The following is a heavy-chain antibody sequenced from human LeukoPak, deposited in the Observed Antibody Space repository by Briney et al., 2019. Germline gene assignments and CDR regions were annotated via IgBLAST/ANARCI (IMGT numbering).Heavy chain of an antibody. CDR3: ARDRGYDFWSGLFDY. V-gene: IGHV3-21*01. CDR2: ISSSSSYI. Sequence: GGSLRLSCAASGSTLSSYSMNWVRQAPGKGLEWVSSISSSSSYIYYADSVKGRFTISRDNAKNSLYLQMNGLRAEDTAVYYCARDRGYDFWSGLFDYWGQGTLVTVSS. D-gene: IGHD3-3*01. CDR1: GSTLSSYS. J-gene: IGHJ4*02.